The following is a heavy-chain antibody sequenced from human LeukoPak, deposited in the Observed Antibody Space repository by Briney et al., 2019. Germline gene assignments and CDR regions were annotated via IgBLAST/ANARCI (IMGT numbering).Heavy chain of an antibody. CDR2: IKTETVGGTT. J-gene: IGHJ5*02. Sequence: GGSLRLSCAASGFTFSNVWMTWVRQAPGKGLECVGRIKTETVGGTTDYAAPVKGRFTISRDDSKNTVDLQMKSLQTEDTAVYYCTTDFLRGYSGSWGQGTLVTVSS. V-gene: IGHV3-15*01. CDR3: TTDFLRGYSGS. D-gene: IGHD5-12*01. CDR1: GFTFSNVW.